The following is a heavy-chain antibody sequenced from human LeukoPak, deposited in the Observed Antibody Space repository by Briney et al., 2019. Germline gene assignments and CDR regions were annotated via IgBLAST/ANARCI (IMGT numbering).Heavy chain of an antibody. J-gene: IGHJ6*02. Sequence: PSETLSLTCTVSGGSISSYYWSWIRQPPGKGLEWIGYIYYSGSTNYNPSLKSRVTISVDTSKNQFSLKLSSVTAADTAVYYCARDSGYDCMDVWGQGTTVTVSS. D-gene: IGHD5-12*01. V-gene: IGHV4-59*12. CDR1: GGSISSYY. CDR3: ARDSGYDCMDV. CDR2: IYYSGST.